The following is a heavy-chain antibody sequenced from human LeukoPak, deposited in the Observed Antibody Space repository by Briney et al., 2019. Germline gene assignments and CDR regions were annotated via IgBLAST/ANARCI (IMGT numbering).Heavy chain of an antibody. V-gene: IGHV4-59*01. CDR1: GGSISSYY. CDR3: ARYSCPNGVCYYFDY. J-gene: IGHJ4*02. D-gene: IGHD2-8*01. CDR2: IYYSRST. Sequence: SETLSLTCTVSGGSISSYYWSWIRQPPGKGLEWIGYIYYSRSTNYNPSLKSRVTISVDTPKNQFSLKLSSVTAADMAVYYCARYSCPNGVCYYFDYWGQGTLVTVSS.